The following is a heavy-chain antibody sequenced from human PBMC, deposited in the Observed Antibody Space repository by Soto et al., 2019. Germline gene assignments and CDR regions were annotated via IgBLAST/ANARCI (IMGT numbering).Heavy chain of an antibody. CDR2: IYYSGST. J-gene: IGHJ6*02. Sequence: SETLSLTCAVSGGYIRSSNWWSWVRQPPGKGLEWIGDIYYSGSTNYNPSLKSRVTISVDTSKNQFSLKLSSVTAADTAVYYCAGLHGGIYGMDVWGQGTTVTVSS. CDR3: AGLHGGIYGMDV. V-gene: IGHV4-4*02. CDR1: GGYIRSSNW.